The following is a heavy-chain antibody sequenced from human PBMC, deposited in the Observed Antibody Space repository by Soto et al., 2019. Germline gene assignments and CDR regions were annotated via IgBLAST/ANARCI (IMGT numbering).Heavy chain of an antibody. CDR3: AKEYHMSDGSGHLA. CDR1: GFTFSKHG. J-gene: IGHJ5*02. CDR2: ISHDGAKE. Sequence: QVQLVESGGGVVQPGRSLRLSCAASGFTFSKHGMHWVRQAPGKGLKWVAFISHDGAKESYADSVRGRFTISRDNSKNTLYLQMSGLTAVDTAVYYCAKEYHMSDGSGHLAWGQGTLVTVSS. V-gene: IGHV3-30*18. D-gene: IGHD2-15*01.